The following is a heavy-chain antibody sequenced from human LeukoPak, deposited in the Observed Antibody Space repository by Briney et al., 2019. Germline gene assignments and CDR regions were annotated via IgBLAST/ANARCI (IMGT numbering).Heavy chain of an antibody. CDR3: ARDSRLVGAKETFDY. J-gene: IGHJ4*02. V-gene: IGHV1-2*06. Sequence: ASVKVSCKASGDTFTGYYMHWVRQAPGQGLEWMGRINPNSGGTNYAQKFQGRVTMTRDTSISTAYMELSRLRSDDTAVYYCARDSRLVGAKETFDYWGQGTLVTVSS. CDR1: GDTFTGYY. D-gene: IGHD1-26*01. CDR2: INPNSGGT.